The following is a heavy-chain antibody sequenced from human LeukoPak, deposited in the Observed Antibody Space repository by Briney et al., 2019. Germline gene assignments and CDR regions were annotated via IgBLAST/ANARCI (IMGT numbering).Heavy chain of an antibody. CDR2: ISSSGSTI. D-gene: IGHD6-19*01. J-gene: IGHJ5*02. CDR1: GFTFSGYY. Sequence: GGSLRLSCAASGFTFSGYYMSWIRQAPGKGLEWVSYISSSGSTIYYADSVKGRFTISRDNAKNSLYLQMNSLRAEDTAVYYCARSSLDSSGWYRPRTPNWFDPWGQGTLVTVSS. CDR3: ARSSLDSSGWYRPRTPNWFDP. V-gene: IGHV3-11*01.